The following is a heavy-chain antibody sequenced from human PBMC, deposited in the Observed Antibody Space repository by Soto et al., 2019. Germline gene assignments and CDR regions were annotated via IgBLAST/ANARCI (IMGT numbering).Heavy chain of an antibody. CDR3: ARGRGYRYGLDL. V-gene: IGHV4-30-4*08. D-gene: IGHD3-16*02. J-gene: IGHJ4*02. CDR1: GDSISSIYNY. Sequence: SETLSLTCTVSGDSISSIYNYWSWIRQPPGEGLEWIGFVSYSGTTSYSPSLKSRLAISLDTSKNQFSLSLTSVSAADTAVYYCARGRGYRYGLDLWGQGTLVTVSS. CDR2: VSYSGTT.